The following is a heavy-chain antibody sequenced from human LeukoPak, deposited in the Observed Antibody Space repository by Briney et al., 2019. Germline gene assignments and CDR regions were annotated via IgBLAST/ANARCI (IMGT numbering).Heavy chain of an antibody. D-gene: IGHD6-19*01. CDR1: GGSISSYY. J-gene: IGHJ4*02. CDR2: IYYSGST. CDR3: ARDSSGWYGHFDY. V-gene: IGHV4-59*01. Sequence: SETLSLTCTVSGGSISSYYWSWIRQPPGKGLEWIGYIYYSGSTNYNPPLKSRVTISVDTSKNQFSLKLSSVTAADTAVYYCARDSSGWYGHFDYWGQGTLVTVSS.